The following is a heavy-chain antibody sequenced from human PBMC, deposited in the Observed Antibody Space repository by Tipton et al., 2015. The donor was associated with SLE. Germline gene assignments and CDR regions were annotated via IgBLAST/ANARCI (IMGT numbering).Heavy chain of an antibody. CDR2: IWYDGSNK. CDR3: AREGFRNDYGDYGNAFDI. Sequence: SLRLSCAASGFTFSSYGMHWVRQAPGKGLEWVAVIWYDGSNKYYADSVKGRFTISRDNSKNTLYLQMRDLTAEDTAVYYCAREGFRNDYGDYGNAFDIWGQGTMVTVSS. V-gene: IGHV3-33*01. D-gene: IGHD4-17*01. CDR1: GFTFSSYG. J-gene: IGHJ3*02.